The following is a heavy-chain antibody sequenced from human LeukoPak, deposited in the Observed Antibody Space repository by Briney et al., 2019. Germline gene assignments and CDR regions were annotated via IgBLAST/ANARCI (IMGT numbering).Heavy chain of an antibody. CDR1: GGTFSSYA. V-gene: IGHV1-69*13. D-gene: IGHD3-22*01. Sequence: GASVKVSCKASGGTFSSYAISWVRQAPGQGLEWMGGIIPIFGTANYAQKFQGRVTITADESTSTAYMELSSLRSDDTAVYYCAREGFLGVNYDSSGYSLGDYWGQGTLVTVSS. CDR3: AREGFLGVNYDSSGYSLGDY. J-gene: IGHJ4*02. CDR2: IIPIFGTA.